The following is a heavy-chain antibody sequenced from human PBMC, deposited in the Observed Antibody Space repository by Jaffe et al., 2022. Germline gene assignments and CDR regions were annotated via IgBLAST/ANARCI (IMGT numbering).Heavy chain of an antibody. Sequence: EVQLVESGGGLVQPGGSLRLSCAASGFTFSSYEMNWVRQAPGKGLEWVSYISSGDSTIYYADSVKGRFTISRDNAKNSLYLQMNSLRAEDTAVYYCARFQEGALIANYYFDYWGQGTLVTVSS. CDR1: GFTFSSYE. CDR2: ISSGDSTI. D-gene: IGHD2-21*01. J-gene: IGHJ4*02. V-gene: IGHV3-48*03. CDR3: ARFQEGALIANYYFDY.